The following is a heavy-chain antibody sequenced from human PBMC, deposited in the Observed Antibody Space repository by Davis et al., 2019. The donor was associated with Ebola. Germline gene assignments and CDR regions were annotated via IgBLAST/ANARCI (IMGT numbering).Heavy chain of an antibody. CDR2: VDPKAGKT. CDR1: GYSSSDYY. J-gene: IGHJ6*02. V-gene: IGHV1-69-2*01. D-gene: IGHD3-9*01. CDR3: ATLDILTAYVSYAMDV. Sequence: ASVKVSCKASGYSSSDYYMHWVQRAPGKGLEWVGLVDPKAGKTVYAEKFQDRVTITADKSTDTVYMELSSLRYEDTAVYYCATLDILTAYVSYAMDVWGQGTTVTVS.